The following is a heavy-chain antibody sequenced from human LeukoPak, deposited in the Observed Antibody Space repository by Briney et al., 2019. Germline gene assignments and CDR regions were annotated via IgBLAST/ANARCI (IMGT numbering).Heavy chain of an antibody. J-gene: IGHJ3*02. V-gene: IGHV3-23*01. CDR3: ATSSGGRAFDI. CDR1: GFTFSSYA. D-gene: IGHD3-22*01. Sequence: GGSLRLSCAASGFTFSSYAMSWVRQAPGKGLEWVSAISGSGCSTYYADSVKGRFTISRDNSKNTLYLQMNSMRAEDTAVYYCATSSGGRAFDIWGQGTMVTVSS. CDR2: ISGSGCST.